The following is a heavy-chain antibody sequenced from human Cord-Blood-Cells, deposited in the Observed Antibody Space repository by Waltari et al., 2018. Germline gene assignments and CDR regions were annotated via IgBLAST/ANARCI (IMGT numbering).Heavy chain of an antibody. CDR1: GYTFTSYV. CDR3: ARRGYDILTGYFDY. V-gene: IGHV1-18*01. D-gene: IGHD3-9*01. CDR2: IHAYNGNT. Sequence: QVQLVQSGAEVKKPGASVKVSCKASGYTFTSYVISWVRQAPGQRLEGLGWIHAYNGNTKQGQKLQGRVNNTTSTTTSTAYMELGSLGSYHPAVYYRARRGYDILTGYFDYWGQGTLVTVSS. J-gene: IGHJ4*02.